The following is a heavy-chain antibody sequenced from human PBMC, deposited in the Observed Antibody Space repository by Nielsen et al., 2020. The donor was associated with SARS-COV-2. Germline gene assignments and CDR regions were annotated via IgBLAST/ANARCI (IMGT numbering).Heavy chain of an antibody. V-gene: IGHV1-18*01. D-gene: IGHD1-26*01. CDR3: ARDPGSGSYGYYYYGMDV. CDR1: GYTFTSYG. Sequence: ASVKVSYKASGYTFTSYGISWVRQAPGQGLEWMGWISAYNGNTNYAQKLQGRVTMTTDTSTSTAYMELRSLRSDDTAVYYCARDPGSGSYGYYYYGMDVWGQGTTVTVSS. CDR2: ISAYNGNT. J-gene: IGHJ6*02.